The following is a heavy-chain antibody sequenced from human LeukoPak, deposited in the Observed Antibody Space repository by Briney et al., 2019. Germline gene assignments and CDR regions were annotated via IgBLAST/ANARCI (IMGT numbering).Heavy chain of an antibody. CDR2: ITDSGDDT. J-gene: IGHJ4*02. CDR3: AKGFSSGRPYFFDY. D-gene: IGHD6-19*01. V-gene: IGHV3-23*01. Sequence: GGSLRLSCAASGFTFSSYAMSWVRQAPGKGLEWVSAITDSGDDTNHADSVKGRFTISRDNSKSTLFLQMNTLRAEDTAVYYCAKGFSSGRPYFFDYWGQGTLVTVSS. CDR1: GFTFSSYA.